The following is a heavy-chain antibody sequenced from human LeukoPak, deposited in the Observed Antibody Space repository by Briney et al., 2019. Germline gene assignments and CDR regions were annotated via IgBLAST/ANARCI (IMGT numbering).Heavy chain of an antibody. CDR1: GYIFTNYA. Sequence: ASVKVSCKASGYIFTNYAIHWVRQAPGQRLEWMGWINADTGNTKYPQKVQGRVTITRDTSASTAYMELSSLRSEDTAVYYCARGGSGGTIGYFDYWDQGTLVTVSS. J-gene: IGHJ4*02. CDR2: INADTGNT. CDR3: ARGGSGGTIGYFDY. D-gene: IGHD3-10*01. V-gene: IGHV1-3*01.